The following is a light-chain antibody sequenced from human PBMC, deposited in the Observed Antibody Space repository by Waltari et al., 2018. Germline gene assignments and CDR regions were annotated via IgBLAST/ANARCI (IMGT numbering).Light chain of an antibody. CDR3: QKYGTLPAT. V-gene: IGKV3-20*01. J-gene: IGKJ1*01. CDR1: QSVSRY. CDR2: EAS. Sequence: DIVLTQSPGTLSLAPGERATLSCRASQSVSRYLAWYQQKPGQAPRLLIYEASRRATGIPDRFSGSGSGTDFTLTISRLEPEDFAVYYCQKYGTLPATFGQGTKVEIK.